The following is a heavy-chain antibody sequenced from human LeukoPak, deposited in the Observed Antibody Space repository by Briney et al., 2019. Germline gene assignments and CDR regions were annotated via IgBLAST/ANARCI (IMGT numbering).Heavy chain of an antibody. Sequence: GGSLRLSCTASGFTFSNFWMGWVRQAPGKGLEWVANIKQDETEKFYLGSVKGRFTISRDNAKNSLYLQMNSLRAEDTAVYYCARDPGSYFDYWGQGTLVTVSS. CDR3: ARDPGSYFDY. CDR1: GFTFSNFW. J-gene: IGHJ4*02. D-gene: IGHD3-10*01. CDR2: IKQDETEK. V-gene: IGHV3-7*01.